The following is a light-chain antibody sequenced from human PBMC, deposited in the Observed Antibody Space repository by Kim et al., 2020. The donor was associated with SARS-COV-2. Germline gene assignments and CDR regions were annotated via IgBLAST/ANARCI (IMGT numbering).Light chain of an antibody. J-gene: IGKJ1*01. CDR2: GAS. V-gene: IGKV3-15*01. CDR1: QSVSSS. CDR3: QQYNNWPRT. Sequence: EIVMTQSPAALSLSPGERATLSCRASQSVSSSLAWYQQKPGQAPRLLIHGASTRTTGIPARFSGSGSGTEFTLTISRLQSEDLALYYCQQYNNWPRTFGQGTQVEIK.